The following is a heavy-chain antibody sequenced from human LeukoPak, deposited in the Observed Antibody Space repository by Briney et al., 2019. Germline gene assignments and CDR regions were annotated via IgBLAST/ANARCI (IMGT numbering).Heavy chain of an antibody. V-gene: IGHV3-30*02. CDR3: ANGPHYNILTGFYKVRSHLDY. Sequence: GGSLSLSCAASVFTFSNYGMHWVRQAAGKGLEWLTFMRYDGSNTHYADSVKGRFTISRDNSKNTLFLQMNSLRSEDTALYYCANGPHYNILTGFYKVRSHLDYWGQGTLVTVSS. CDR2: MRYDGSNT. D-gene: IGHD3-9*01. CDR1: VFTFSNYG. J-gene: IGHJ4*02.